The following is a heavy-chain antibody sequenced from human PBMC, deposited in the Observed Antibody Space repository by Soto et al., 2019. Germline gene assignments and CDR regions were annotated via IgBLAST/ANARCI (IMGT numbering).Heavy chain of an antibody. J-gene: IGHJ4*02. CDR3: ARQIYDSDTGPNFQYYFDS. CDR1: GYSFTSYW. D-gene: IGHD3-22*01. Sequence: GESLKISCKGSGYSFTSYWISWVRQMPGKGLEWMGRIDPSDSQTYYSPSFRGHVTISVTKSITTVFLQWSSLRASGTAMYYCARQIYDSDTGPNFQYYFDSWGQGTPVTVSS. V-gene: IGHV5-10-1*01. CDR2: IDPSDSQT.